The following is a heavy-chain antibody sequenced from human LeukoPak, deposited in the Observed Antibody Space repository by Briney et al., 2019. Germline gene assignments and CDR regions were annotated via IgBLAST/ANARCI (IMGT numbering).Heavy chain of an antibody. D-gene: IGHD3-10*01. V-gene: IGHV4-4*02. CDR3: ARGMVRGLNWFDP. Sequence: PSETLSLTCAVSGGSISSSSWWSWVRQPPGKGLEWIGEIYHSGSTNYNPSLKSRVTISVDKSKNQFSLKLSSVTAADTAVYYCARGMVRGLNWFDPWGQGTLVTVSS. CDR1: GGSISSSSW. CDR2: IYHSGST. J-gene: IGHJ5*02.